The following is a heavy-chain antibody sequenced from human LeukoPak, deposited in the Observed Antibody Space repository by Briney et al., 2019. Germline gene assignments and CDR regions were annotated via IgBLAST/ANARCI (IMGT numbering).Heavy chain of an antibody. Sequence: GSLRLSCAAFGFTFSSYAMSWVRQAPGKGLEWVSAISGSGGSTYYADSVKGRFTISRDNSKNTLYLQMNSLRAEDTAVYYCAKDQGSAKAADAFDIWGQGTMVTVSS. CDR2: ISGSGGST. CDR1: GFTFSSYA. CDR3: AKDQGSAKAADAFDI. J-gene: IGHJ3*02. D-gene: IGHD1-26*01. V-gene: IGHV3-23*01.